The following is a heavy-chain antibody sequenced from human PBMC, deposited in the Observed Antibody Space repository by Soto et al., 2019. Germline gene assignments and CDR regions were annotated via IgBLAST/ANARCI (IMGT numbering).Heavy chain of an antibody. CDR2: INHGGPA. J-gene: IGHJ4*02. Sequence: SETLSLTCDVSGGSLSGYSWNWIRHSPEKGLEWIGEINHGGPAVYNPSLKSRLTISADSSKNLFSLKLKSVSSADTALYYCARRFLDWPNHFYFDSWGQGTLVTVSS. CDR1: GGSLSGYS. D-gene: IGHD3-3*01. V-gene: IGHV4-34*01. CDR3: ARRFLDWPNHFYFDS.